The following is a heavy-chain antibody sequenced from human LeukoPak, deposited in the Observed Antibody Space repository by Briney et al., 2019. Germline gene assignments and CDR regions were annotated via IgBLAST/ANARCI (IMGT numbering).Heavy chain of an antibody. V-gene: IGHV4-59*08. CDR1: AGSISSYY. CDR2: IYYSGST. D-gene: IGHD6-13*01. J-gene: IGHJ4*02. CDR3: AGSSWPYYFDY. Sequence: SETLSLTCTVSAGSISSYYWSWIRQPPGKGLEWIGYIYYSGSTNYNPSLKSRVTISVDTSKNQFSLELSSVTAADTAVYYCAGSSWPYYFDYWGQGTLVTVSS.